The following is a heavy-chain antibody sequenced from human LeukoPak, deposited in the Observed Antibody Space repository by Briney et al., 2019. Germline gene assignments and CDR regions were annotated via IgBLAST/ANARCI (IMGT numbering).Heavy chain of an antibody. D-gene: IGHD1-26*01. J-gene: IGHJ3*02. CDR1: GFTFSSYA. CDR3: ARDLKFGSYRSDAFDI. Sequence: GGSLRLSCAASGFTFSSYAMHWVRQAPGKGLEWVAVISYDGSNKYYADSVKGRFTISRDNSKNTLYLQMNSLRAEDTAVYYCARDLKFGSYRSDAFDIWGQGTMVTVSS. CDR2: ISYDGSNK. V-gene: IGHV3-30*04.